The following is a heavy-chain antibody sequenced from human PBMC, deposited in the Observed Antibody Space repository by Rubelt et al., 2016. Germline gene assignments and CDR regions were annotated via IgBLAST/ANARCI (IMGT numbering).Heavy chain of an antibody. J-gene: IGHJ4*02. Sequence: GVLVQPGGSLRLSCAASGFTFSNFAMTWVRQAPGKGLEWVSHISSSGHTIYYADSVKGRFTISRDDAKNSLYLQMNSLRAEDTAVYYCATGYSSSWYSFDYWGQGTLVTVSS. V-gene: IGHV3-48*04. CDR1: GFTFSNFA. CDR3: ATGYSSSWYSFDY. D-gene: IGHD6-13*01. CDR2: ISSSGHTI.